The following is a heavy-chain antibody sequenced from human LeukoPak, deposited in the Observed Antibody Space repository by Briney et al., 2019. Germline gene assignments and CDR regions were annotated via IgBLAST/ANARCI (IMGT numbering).Heavy chain of an antibody. CDR3: ARAAYDSSGYLTL. Sequence: GGSLRLSCAASGFTFSSYGMHWVRQAPGKGLEWVAVIWYDGTNKYYADSVKGRFTISRDNSKNTLFLQMNILRAEDTAVYYCARAAYDSSGYLTLWGQGTLVAVSS. D-gene: IGHD3-22*01. J-gene: IGHJ4*02. CDR2: IWYDGTNK. V-gene: IGHV3-33*01. CDR1: GFTFSSYG.